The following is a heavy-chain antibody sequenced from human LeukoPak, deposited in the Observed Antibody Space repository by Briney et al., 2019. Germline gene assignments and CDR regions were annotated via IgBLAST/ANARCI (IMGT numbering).Heavy chain of an antibody. CDR3: ARGAYYDSSGYYYRDYYYYMDV. J-gene: IGHJ6*03. V-gene: IGHV4-34*01. Sequence: SETLSLTCAVYGGSFSGYYWSWIRQPPGKGLEWIGEINHSGSTNYNPSLKSRVTISVDTSKNQFSLQLSSVTAADTAVYYCARGAYYDSSGYYYRDYYYYMDVWGKGTTVTVSS. CDR2: INHSGST. CDR1: GGSFSGYY. D-gene: IGHD3-22*01.